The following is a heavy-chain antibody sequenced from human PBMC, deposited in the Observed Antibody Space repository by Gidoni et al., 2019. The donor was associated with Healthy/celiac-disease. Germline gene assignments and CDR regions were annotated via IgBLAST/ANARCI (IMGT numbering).Heavy chain of an antibody. D-gene: IGHD3-22*01. CDR2: ISGSGGST. Sequence: EVQLLESGGGLVQPGGSLRLSCAASGFTFSSYAMSWVRQAPGKGLEWVSAISGSGGSTYYADSVKGRFTISRDNSKNTLYLQMNSLRAEDTAVYYCAKAILQIVVVINDAFDIWGQGTMVTVSS. V-gene: IGHV3-23*01. CDR3: AKAILQIVVVINDAFDI. CDR1: GFTFSSYA. J-gene: IGHJ3*02.